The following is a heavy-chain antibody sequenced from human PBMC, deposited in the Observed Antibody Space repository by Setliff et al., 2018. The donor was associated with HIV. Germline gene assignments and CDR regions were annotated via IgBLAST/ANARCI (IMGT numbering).Heavy chain of an antibody. D-gene: IGHD3-3*01. Sequence: ASVKVSCKASGYTFIGDYMHWVRQAPGHGLEWMGYISPYNGDAYYAEKFQGRVTMTTDTSTTAVSMELTNLRSDDTAVYFCARMQAYYNFWRSTYYFDYWGQGTPVTVSS. CDR2: ISPYNGDA. CDR3: ARMQAYYNFWRSTYYFDY. J-gene: IGHJ4*02. V-gene: IGHV1-18*04. CDR1: GYTFIGDY.